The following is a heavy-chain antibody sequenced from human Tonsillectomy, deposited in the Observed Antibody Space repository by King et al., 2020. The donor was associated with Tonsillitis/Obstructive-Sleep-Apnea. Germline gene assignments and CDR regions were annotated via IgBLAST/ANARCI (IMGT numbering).Heavy chain of an antibody. V-gene: IGHV3-53*01. D-gene: IGHD2-21*01. J-gene: IGHJ4*02. CDR1: GFTVSSNY. CDR3: ASAYSIHDPTDY. CDR2: IYSGGST. Sequence: VQLVESGAGLIQPGGSLRLSCAASGFTVSSNYMSWVRQAPGKGLEWVSVIYSGGSTYYADSVKGRFTLSRDNSKNTLYLQMNSLRAEDTAVYYCASAYSIHDPTDYWGQGTLVTVSS.